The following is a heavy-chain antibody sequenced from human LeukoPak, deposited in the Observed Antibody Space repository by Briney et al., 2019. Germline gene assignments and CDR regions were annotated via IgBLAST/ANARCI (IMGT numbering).Heavy chain of an antibody. V-gene: IGHV3-48*01. CDR1: GFTFSNYA. D-gene: IGHD3-3*01. CDR2: ISRSTSSI. J-gene: IGHJ4*02. Sequence: PGGSLRLSCAASGFTFSNYAMNWVRQAPGKGLEWVSHISRSTSSIYYTDSVKGRFTISRDNAKNSLYLQMNSLRAEDTAVYYCARKAYYDFWSGLFFDYWGQGTLVTVSS. CDR3: ARKAYYDFWSGLFFDY.